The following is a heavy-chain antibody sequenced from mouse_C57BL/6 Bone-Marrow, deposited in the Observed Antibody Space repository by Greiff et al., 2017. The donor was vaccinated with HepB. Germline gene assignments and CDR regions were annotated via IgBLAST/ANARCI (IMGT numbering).Heavy chain of an antibody. CDR1: GYTFTSYD. D-gene: IGHD1-1*01. V-gene: IGHV1-85*01. CDR3: ARERYYGSSDY. J-gene: IGHJ2*01. CDR2: IYPRDGST. Sequence: QVMLVESGPELVKPGASVKLYCKASGYTFTSYDINWVKQRPGQGLEWIGWIYPRDGSTKYNEKFKGKATLTVDTSSSTAYMELHSLTSEDSAVYFCARERYYGSSDYWGQGTTLTVSS.